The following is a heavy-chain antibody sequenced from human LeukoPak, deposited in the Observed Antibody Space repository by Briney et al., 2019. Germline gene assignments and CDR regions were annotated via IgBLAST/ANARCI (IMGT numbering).Heavy chain of an antibody. J-gene: IGHJ4*02. CDR3: AIVEGWEQAY. Sequence: GGSLRLSCEASGFSFSTYWMTWIRQAPGKGLEWVANINQDGSVKHYVDSAMGRFSISKDIARNSLYLQMNNLRIEDTAVYYCAIVEGWEQAYWGLGTLVTVSS. D-gene: IGHD1-26*01. CDR2: INQDGSVK. V-gene: IGHV3-7*01. CDR1: GFSFSTYW.